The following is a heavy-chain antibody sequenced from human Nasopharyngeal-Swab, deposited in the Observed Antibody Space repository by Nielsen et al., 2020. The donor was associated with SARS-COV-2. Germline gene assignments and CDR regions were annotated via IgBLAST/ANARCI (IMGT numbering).Heavy chain of an antibody. V-gene: IGHV3-30*18. CDR2: ISCDGSNK. D-gene: IGHD4-23*01. J-gene: IGHJ5*02. CDR3: AKVYGGSEFDP. Sequence: GESLKISCAASGFTFSSYGMHWVRQAPGKGLEWVALISCDGSNKYYADSVKGRFTISRDNSKNTLYLQMNSLRAEDTAVYYCAKVYGGSEFDPWGQGTLVTVSS. CDR1: GFTFSSYG.